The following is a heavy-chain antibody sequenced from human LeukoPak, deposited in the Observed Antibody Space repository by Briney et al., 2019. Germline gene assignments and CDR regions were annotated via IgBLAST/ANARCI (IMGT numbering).Heavy chain of an antibody. CDR1: GFTFSNYA. V-gene: IGHV3-23*01. CDR2: IGGDSDI. CDR3: AKYRTSSAPPRNFDY. Sequence: PGGSLRLSCVASGFTFSNYAMIWVRQAPGKGLEWVSVIGGDSDIHYADSVKGRFTISRDNSKNTLYLQMNSLGADDTAVYYCAKYRTSSAPPRNFDYWGQGTLVTVSS. D-gene: IGHD6-19*01. J-gene: IGHJ4*02.